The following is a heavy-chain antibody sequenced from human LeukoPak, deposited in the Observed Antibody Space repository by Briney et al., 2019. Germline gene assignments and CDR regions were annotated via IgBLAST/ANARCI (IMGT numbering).Heavy chain of an antibody. J-gene: IGHJ4*02. CDR3: ARENYVQTGFDY. CDR2: IKQDGSEK. D-gene: IGHD1-7*01. Sequence: PGGSLRLSCAASGFTFSDYYMSWIRQAPGKGLEWVANIKQDGSEKYYVDSVKGRFTISRDNAKNSLYLQMNSLRAEDTAVYYCARENYVQTGFDYWGQGTLVTVSS. V-gene: IGHV3-7*01. CDR1: GFTFSDYY.